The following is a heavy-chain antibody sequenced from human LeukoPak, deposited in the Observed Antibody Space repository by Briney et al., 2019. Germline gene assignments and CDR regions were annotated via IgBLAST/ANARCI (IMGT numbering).Heavy chain of an antibody. CDR1: GFTFSSYA. CDR2: ISYDGSNK. Sequence: GGSLRLSCAASGFTFSSYAMHWVRQAPGKGLEWVAVISYDGSNKYYADSVKGRFTISRDNSRNTLYLQMNSLRAEDTAVYYCARDSSGDYAVDYWGQGTLVSVSS. V-gene: IGHV3-30*04. D-gene: IGHD4-17*01. CDR3: ARDSSGDYAVDY. J-gene: IGHJ4*02.